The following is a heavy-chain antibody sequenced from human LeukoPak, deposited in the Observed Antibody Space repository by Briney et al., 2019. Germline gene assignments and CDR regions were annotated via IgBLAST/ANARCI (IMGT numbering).Heavy chain of an antibody. J-gene: IGHJ4*02. CDR2: INPNSGGT. CDR1: GYTFTGYY. Sequence: GASVKVSCKASGYTFTGYYMHWVRQAPGQGLEWMGWINPNSGGTNYAQKFQGRVTMTRDTSISTAYMELSRLRSDDTAVYYCARWRGYSGYDGGFDYWGQGTLVTVSS. D-gene: IGHD5-12*01. CDR3: ARWRGYSGYDGGFDY. V-gene: IGHV1-2*02.